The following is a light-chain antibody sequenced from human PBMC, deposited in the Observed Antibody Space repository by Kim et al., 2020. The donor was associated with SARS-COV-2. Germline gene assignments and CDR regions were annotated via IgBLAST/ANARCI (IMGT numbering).Light chain of an antibody. J-gene: IGLJ3*02. V-gene: IGLV4-69*01. CDR2: VNSDGNY. CDR1: YRYNSNA. CDR3: QTWGPGIRV. Sequence: ASVKLTCTHSYRYNSNAIARHQQQPAKGPRDVMKVNSDGNYSRGDGIPDRFSGSCSGAERYLSISSLQSEDVADYYCQTWGPGIRVFGGGTKLAVL.